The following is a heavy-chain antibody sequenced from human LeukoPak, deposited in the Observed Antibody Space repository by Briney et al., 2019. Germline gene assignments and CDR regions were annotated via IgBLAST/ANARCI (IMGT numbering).Heavy chain of an antibody. CDR2: ISSSGSTI. D-gene: IGHD3-10*01. CDR3: ARRGDYFDY. V-gene: IGHV3-48*04. CDR1: GSTFSSYS. Sequence: GGSLRLSCAASGSTFSSYSMNWVRQAPGKGLEWVSYISSSGSTIYYADSVKGRFTISRDNAKNSLYLQMNSLRAEDTAVYYCARRGDYFDYWGQGTLVTVSS. J-gene: IGHJ4*02.